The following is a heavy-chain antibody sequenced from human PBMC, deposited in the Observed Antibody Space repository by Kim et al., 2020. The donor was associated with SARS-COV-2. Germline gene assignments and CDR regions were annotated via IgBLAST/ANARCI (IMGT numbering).Heavy chain of an antibody. J-gene: IGHJ6*02. D-gene: IGHD3-10*01. CDR3: AKDLNYYGSEDYYGVDV. V-gene: IGHV3-33*06. CDR2: IWYDGSNK. Sequence: GGSLRLSCAASGFTFSSYAMHWVRQAPGKGLEWVAVIWYDGSNKYYADSVKGRFTISRDNSKNTLYLQMNSLRAEDTAVYYCAKDLNYYGSEDYYGVDVWGQGTTVTVSS. CDR1: GFTFSSYA.